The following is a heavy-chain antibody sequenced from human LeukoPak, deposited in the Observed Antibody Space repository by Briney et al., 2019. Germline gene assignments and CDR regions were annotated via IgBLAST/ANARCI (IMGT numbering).Heavy chain of an antibody. CDR2: MYHNGST. CDR1: GGSISSYSYY. J-gene: IGHJ4*02. Sequence: PSETLSLTCTVSGGSISSYSYYWGWIRQPPGKGLEWIGSMYHNGSTYYNPSLKSRVTISVDTSKNQFSLKLSSVTAADTAVYYCALLEEMATISDYWGQGTLVTVSS. D-gene: IGHD5-24*01. CDR3: ALLEEMATISDY. V-gene: IGHV4-39*07.